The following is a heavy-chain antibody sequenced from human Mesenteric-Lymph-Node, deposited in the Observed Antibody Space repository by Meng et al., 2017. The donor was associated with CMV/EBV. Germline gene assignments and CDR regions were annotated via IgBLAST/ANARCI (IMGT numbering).Heavy chain of an antibody. CDR1: GFTSDTYV. V-gene: IGHV3-23*01. D-gene: IGHD2-8*02. CDR2: ISGSSINS. Sequence: GGSLRLSCAASGFTSDTYVMNWVRQAPGKGPEWVSAISGSSINSYYADSVRGRFTISRDNSKSTLYLQLNSLRAEDTAVYYCAVAIPGTGAYYYFYYGMDVWGQGTTVTVSS. J-gene: IGHJ6*02. CDR3: AVAIPGTGAYYYFYYGMDV.